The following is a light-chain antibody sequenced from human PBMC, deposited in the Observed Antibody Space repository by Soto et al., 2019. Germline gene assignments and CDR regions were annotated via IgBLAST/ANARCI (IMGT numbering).Light chain of an antibody. CDR2: GAS. CDR3: QQYKNGWT. J-gene: IGKJ1*01. CDR1: QSVSSN. Sequence: EIVMTQSPATLSVSPGERAPLSCRASQSVSSNLAWYQQKPGQAPRLLIYGASTRATGIPAKFSGGGSGTEFTLTISSLQSEDFAIYYCQQYKNGWTFGQGTKVDIK. V-gene: IGKV3-15*01.